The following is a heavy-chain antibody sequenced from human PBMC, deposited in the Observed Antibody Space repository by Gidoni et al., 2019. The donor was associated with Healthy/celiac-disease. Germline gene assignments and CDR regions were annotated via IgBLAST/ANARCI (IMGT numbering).Heavy chain of an antibody. J-gene: IGHJ4*02. Sequence: QVQLVESGGGVVQPGKSLRLSCAASGITFNIYAMHWVRQAPGKGLEWVAVISYDGSNKYYVDSVKGRFTISRDNSKNTLYLQMNSLRAEDTAVYYCATSSGPDYWGQGTLVTVSS. CDR1: GITFNIYA. D-gene: IGHD3-22*01. CDR3: ATSSGPDY. V-gene: IGHV3-30-3*01. CDR2: ISYDGSNK.